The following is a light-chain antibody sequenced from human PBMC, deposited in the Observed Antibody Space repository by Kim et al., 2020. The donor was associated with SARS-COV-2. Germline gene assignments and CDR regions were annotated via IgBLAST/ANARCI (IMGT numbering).Light chain of an antibody. CDR2: AKN. J-gene: IGLJ3*02. CDR3: NSRDSSGKQLV. V-gene: IGLV3-19*01. Sequence: SSELTQDPAVSVALGQTVRITCQGDSLRRYYASWYQQKPGQAPVLVIYAKNNRPSGIPDRFSGSSSGNTASLTITGAQAEDEADYYCNSRDSSGKQLVFG. CDR1: SLRRYY.